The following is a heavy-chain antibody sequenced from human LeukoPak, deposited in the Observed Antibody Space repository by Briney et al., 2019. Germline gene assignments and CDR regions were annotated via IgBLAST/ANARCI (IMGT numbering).Heavy chain of an antibody. CDR3: AKDRGRAVAGSEFDY. D-gene: IGHD6-19*01. V-gene: IGHV3-21*01. CDR1: GFTFSSYT. J-gene: IGHJ4*02. CDR2: ISTSSSYI. Sequence: GGSLRLSCAASGFTFSSYTMNWVRQAPGKGLEWVSSISTSSSYIYYADSVKGRFTISRDNAKKSLYLQMNSLRAEDTAVYYCAKDRGRAVAGSEFDYWGQGTLVTVSS.